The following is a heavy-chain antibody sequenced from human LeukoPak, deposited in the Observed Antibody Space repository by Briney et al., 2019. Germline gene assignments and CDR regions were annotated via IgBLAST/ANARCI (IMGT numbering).Heavy chain of an antibody. V-gene: IGHV1-18*04. CDR1: GYSFTSYW. J-gene: IGHJ4*02. CDR2: ISAYNGNT. CDR3: ARVHYGGNSDY. D-gene: IGHD4-23*01. Sequence: GESLKISCKGSGYSFTSYWIGWVRQAPGQGLEWMGWISAYNGNTNYAQKLQGRVTMTTDTSTSTAYMELRSLRSDDTAVYYCARVHYGGNSDYWGQGTLVTVSS.